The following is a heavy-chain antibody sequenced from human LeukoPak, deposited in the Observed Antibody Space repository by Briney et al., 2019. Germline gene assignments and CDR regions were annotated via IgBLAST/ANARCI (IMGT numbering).Heavy chain of an antibody. D-gene: IGHD6-19*01. CDR3: AKAIYSSGLDY. J-gene: IGHJ4*02. V-gene: IGHV3-30*18. CDR2: ISYDGSNK. CDR1: GFTFSSYG. Sequence: QSGGSLRLSCAASGFTFSSYGMHWVRQAPGKGLEWVAVISYDGSNKYYADSVKGRFTISRDNSKNTLYLQMNSLKAEDTAVYYCAKAIYSSGLDYWGQGTLVTVSS.